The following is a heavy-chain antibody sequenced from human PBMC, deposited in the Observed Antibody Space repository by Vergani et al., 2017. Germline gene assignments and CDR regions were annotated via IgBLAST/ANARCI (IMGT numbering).Heavy chain of an antibody. V-gene: IGHV3-30*18. J-gene: IGHJ4*02. CDR3: AKDKRWYEGPIDY. CDR2: ISYDGSNK. D-gene: IGHD4-23*01. Sequence: QVQLVESGGGVVQPGRSLRLSCAASGFTFSSYGMHWVRQAPGKGLEWVAVISYDGSNKYYADSVKGRFTISRDNSKNTLYLQMNSLRAEDTAVSYCAKDKRWYEGPIDYWGQGTLVTVSS. CDR1: GFTFSSYG.